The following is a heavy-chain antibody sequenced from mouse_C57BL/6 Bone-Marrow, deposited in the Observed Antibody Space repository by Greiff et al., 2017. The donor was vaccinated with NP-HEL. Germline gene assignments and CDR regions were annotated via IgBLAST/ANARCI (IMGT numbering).Heavy chain of an antibody. CDR2: ISSGSSTI. Sequence: EVMLVESGGGLVKPGGSLKLSCAASGFTFSDYGMHWVRQAPEKGLEWVAYISSGSSTIYYADTVKGRFTISRDNAKNTLFLQMTSLRSEDTAMYYCARYDYYGFYYAMDYWGQGTSVTVSS. CDR3: ARYDYYGFYYAMDY. D-gene: IGHD1-1*01. J-gene: IGHJ4*01. CDR1: GFTFSDYG. V-gene: IGHV5-17*01.